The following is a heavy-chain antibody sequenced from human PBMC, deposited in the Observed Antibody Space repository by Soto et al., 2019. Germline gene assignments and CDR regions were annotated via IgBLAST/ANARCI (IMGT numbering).Heavy chain of an antibody. Sequence: ASVKVSCKASGYTFTSYGISWVRQAPGQGLEWMGWISAYNGNTNYAQKLQGRVTMTTDTSTSTAYMELRSLRSDDTAVYYCARTVYCSGGSCYLNWFDPWGQGTLVPVS. CDR3: ARTVYCSGGSCYLNWFDP. CDR1: GYTFTSYG. CDR2: ISAYNGNT. J-gene: IGHJ5*02. V-gene: IGHV1-18*01. D-gene: IGHD2-15*01.